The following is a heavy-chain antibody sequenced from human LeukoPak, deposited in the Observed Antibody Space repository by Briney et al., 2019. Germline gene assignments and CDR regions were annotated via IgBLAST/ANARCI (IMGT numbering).Heavy chain of an antibody. CDR1: GFTVSSNY. V-gene: IGHV3-66*01. CDR2: IYSGGST. J-gene: IGHJ4*02. CDR3: ARDPGYYYDSSGYPN. Sequence: GGSLRLSCAASGFTVSSNYMSWVRQAPGKGLEWVSVIYSGGSTYYADSVKGRFTISRDNSKNTLYLQMNSLRAEDTAVYYCARDPGYYYDSSGYPNWGQGTLVTVSS. D-gene: IGHD3-22*01.